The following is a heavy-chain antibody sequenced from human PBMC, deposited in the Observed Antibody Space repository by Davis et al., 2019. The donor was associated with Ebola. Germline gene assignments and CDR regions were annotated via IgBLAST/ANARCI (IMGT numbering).Heavy chain of an antibody. J-gene: IGHJ6*02. Sequence: SETLSLTCTVSGGFMNSYYWTWIRQSPGKGLECIGYIYYSGSTKYNPSLKSRVTMSVDTSKKQFSLKLTSVTAADTAVYYCARDNFGFGINSYYGMDVWGQGTTVTVSS. V-gene: IGHV4-59*01. D-gene: IGHD3-10*01. CDR2: IYYSGST. CDR3: ARDNFGFGINSYYGMDV. CDR1: GGFMNSYY.